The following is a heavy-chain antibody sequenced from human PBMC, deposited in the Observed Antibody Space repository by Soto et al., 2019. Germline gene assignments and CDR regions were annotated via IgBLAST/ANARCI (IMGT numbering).Heavy chain of an antibody. D-gene: IGHD5-12*01. J-gene: IGHJ4*02. CDR3: ARGRSGYVVFDY. V-gene: IGHV4-34*01. Sequence: SETLSLTCAVYGGSFSGYYWSWIRQPPGKGLEWIGEINHSGSTNYNPSLKSRVTISVDTSKNQFSLKLSSVTAADTAVYYCARGRSGYVVFDYWGQGTLVTVSS. CDR2: INHSGST. CDR1: GGSFSGYY.